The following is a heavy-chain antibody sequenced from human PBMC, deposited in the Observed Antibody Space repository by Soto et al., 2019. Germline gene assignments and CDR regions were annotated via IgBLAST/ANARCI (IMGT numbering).Heavy chain of an antibody. CDR3: ARSQGSSTSLELYYSYYYGMDV. J-gene: IGHJ6*02. Sequence: QVQLVQSGAEVKKPGSSVKVSCKASGGTFSSYAISWVRQAPGQGLEWMGGIIPISGTANYAQKFQGRVTITAYEYTSTAYMELSSLRSEDTAVYYCARSQGSSTSLELYYSYYYGMDVWGQGTTVTVSS. D-gene: IGHD2-2*01. CDR2: IIPISGTA. V-gene: IGHV1-69*01. CDR1: GGTFSSYA.